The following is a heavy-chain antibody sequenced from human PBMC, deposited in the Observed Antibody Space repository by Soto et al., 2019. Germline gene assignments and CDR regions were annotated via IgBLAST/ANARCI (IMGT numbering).Heavy chain of an antibody. J-gene: IGHJ4*02. CDR3: ARSKWLRRGLYDY. CDR1: GFTFSSYA. CDR2: ISYDGSNK. D-gene: IGHD5-12*01. Sequence: QPGGSLRLSCAASGFTFSSYAMHWVRQAPGKGLEWVAVISYDGSNKYYADSVKGRFTISRDNSKNTLYLQMDSLRAEDTAVYYCARSKWLRRGLYDYWGQGTLVTVSS. V-gene: IGHV3-30-3*01.